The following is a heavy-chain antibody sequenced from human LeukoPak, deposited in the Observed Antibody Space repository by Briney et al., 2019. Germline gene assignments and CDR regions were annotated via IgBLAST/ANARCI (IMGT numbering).Heavy chain of an antibody. D-gene: IGHD3-10*01. CDR1: GFTFSSYG. CDR3: AKGAITMVRAPFDY. J-gene: IGHJ4*02. Sequence: PGGSLRLSCAASGFTFSSYGMHWVRQAPGKGLEWVAFIRYDGSNKYYADSVKGRFTISRGNSKNTLYLQMNSLRAEDTAVYYCAKGAITMVRAPFDYWGQGTLVTVSS. V-gene: IGHV3-30*02. CDR2: IRYDGSNK.